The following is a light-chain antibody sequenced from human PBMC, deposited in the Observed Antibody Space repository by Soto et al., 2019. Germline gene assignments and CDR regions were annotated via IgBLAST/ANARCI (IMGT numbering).Light chain of an antibody. Sequence: QLVLTQSPSASASLGASVKLTCTLSSGYIDYDIAWHQQQPEKGPRFLMKVNDDGSHTKGDAIPDRFSGSSSGAERYLTISSLQSEDEADYYCQTWGPGVRVFGGGTKLTVL. V-gene: IGLV4-69*01. CDR2: VNDDGSH. CDR1: SGYIDYD. J-gene: IGLJ3*02. CDR3: QTWGPGVRV.